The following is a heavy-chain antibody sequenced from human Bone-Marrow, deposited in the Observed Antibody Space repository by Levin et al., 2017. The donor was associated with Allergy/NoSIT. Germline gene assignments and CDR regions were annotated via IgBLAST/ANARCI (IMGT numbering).Heavy chain of an antibody. D-gene: IGHD3-10*01. Sequence: ETLSLTCAASGFTFSSYSMNWVRQAPGKGLEWVSSISSSSSYIYYADSVKGRFTISRDNAKNSLYLQMNSLRAEDTAVYYCAREIDYYGSGRNNYYYYYGMDVWGQGTTVTVSS. CDR1: GFTFSSYS. CDR2: ISSSSSYI. V-gene: IGHV3-21*01. CDR3: AREIDYYGSGRNNYYYYYGMDV. J-gene: IGHJ6*02.